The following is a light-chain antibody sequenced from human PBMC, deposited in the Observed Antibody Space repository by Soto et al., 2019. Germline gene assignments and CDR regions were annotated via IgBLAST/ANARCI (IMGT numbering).Light chain of an antibody. CDR2: GAS. V-gene: IGKV3-15*01. CDR3: QQYNDWPTIT. Sequence: VVLSQSPATLSVSPGERATLSCRASQSVSSNLAWYQQKPGQAPRLXIYGASTRATGIPARFSGSGSGTEFTLTISSLQSEDFAVYDCQQYNDWPTITFGQGTRLEIK. J-gene: IGKJ5*01. CDR1: QSVSSN.